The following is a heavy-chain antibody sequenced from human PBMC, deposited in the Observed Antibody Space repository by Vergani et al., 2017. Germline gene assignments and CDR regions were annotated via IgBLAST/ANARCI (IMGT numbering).Heavy chain of an antibody. J-gene: IGHJ6*03. CDR2: IDHTGRP. D-gene: IGHD4-11*01. Sequence: QVQLQESGPGLVKPSETLSLTCAVSGYSISSGYYWGWIRQPPGKGLEWIGDIDHTGRPDYNPSLKSRLTMSVDKSRNPFSLTLNSVTATDTAIYFCARVNTETNGHLYYYYYMDVWGQGTAVTVS. CDR3: ARVNTETNGHLYYYYYMDV. CDR1: GYSISSGYY. V-gene: IGHV4-38-2*01.